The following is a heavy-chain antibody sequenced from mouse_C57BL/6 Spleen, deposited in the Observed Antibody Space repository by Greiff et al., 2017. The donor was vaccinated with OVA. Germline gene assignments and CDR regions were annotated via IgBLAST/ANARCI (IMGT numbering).Heavy chain of an antibody. V-gene: IGHV1-26*01. CDR2: INPNNGGT. Sequence: EVQLQQSGPELVKPGASVKISCKASGYTFTDYYMNWVKQSHGKSLEWIGDINPNNGGTSYNQKFKGKATLTVDKSSSTAYMELRSLTSEDSAVYYCARSIDGYYWFAYWGQGTLVTVSA. CDR3: ARSIDGYYWFAY. D-gene: IGHD2-3*01. CDR1: GYTFTDYY. J-gene: IGHJ3*01.